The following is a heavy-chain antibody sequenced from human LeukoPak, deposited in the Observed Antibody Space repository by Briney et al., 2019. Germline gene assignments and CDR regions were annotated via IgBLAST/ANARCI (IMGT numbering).Heavy chain of an antibody. CDR2: IYTSGST. Sequence: PSETLSLTCTVSGGSISSYYWSWIRQPAGKGLEWIGRIYTSGSTNYNPSLKSRVTISVDTSKNQFSLKLSSVTAADTAVYYCARGPSIVATMFSDAFDIWGQGTMVTVSS. CDR3: ARGPSIVATMFSDAFDI. V-gene: IGHV4-4*07. D-gene: IGHD5-12*01. J-gene: IGHJ3*02. CDR1: GGSISSYY.